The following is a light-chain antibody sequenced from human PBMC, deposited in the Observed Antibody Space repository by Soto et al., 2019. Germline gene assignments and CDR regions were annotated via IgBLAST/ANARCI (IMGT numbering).Light chain of an antibody. CDR3: HQFNSYPLT. CDR2: TAS. V-gene: IGKV1-5*03. CDR1: QSISNC. J-gene: IGKJ5*01. Sequence: SHSXSSLSAYAGDXXXXXSXASQSISNCLDWYQQKXGKAPKLLIYTASXLQSGVPSRFRGRRSGTEFTLNINSLQPEDFTTYYCHQFNSYPLTFGQGTRLEIK.